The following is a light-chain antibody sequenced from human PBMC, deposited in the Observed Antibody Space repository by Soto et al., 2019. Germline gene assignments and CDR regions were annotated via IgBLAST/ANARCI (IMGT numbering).Light chain of an antibody. J-gene: IGKJ4*01. CDR1: QSVSSSY. CDR2: GAS. V-gene: IGKV3-20*01. Sequence: EIVLTQSRATLSLSPGERATLSCRASQSVSSSYLAWYQQKPGQAPRLLIYGASSRSTGIPDRFSGSGSGTDFTLTISRLEPEDFAVYYCQQYNSWPLTFGGGTKVDIK. CDR3: QQYNSWPLT.